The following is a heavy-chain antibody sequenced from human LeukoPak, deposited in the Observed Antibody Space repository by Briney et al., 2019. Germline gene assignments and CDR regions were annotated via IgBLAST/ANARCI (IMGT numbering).Heavy chain of an antibody. D-gene: IGHD2/OR15-2a*01. J-gene: IGHJ6*02. CDR3: ARDPGNYYGMDV. CDR2: ISSSSGYI. V-gene: IGHV3-21*01. CDR1: GFTFSSYA. Sequence: PGGSLRLSCAASGFTFSSYAMSWVRQAPGKGLEWVSFISSSSGYIYYADSVKGRFTISRDNAKNSLHLQMNSLRAEDTAVYYCARDPGNYYGMDVWGQGTTVTVSS.